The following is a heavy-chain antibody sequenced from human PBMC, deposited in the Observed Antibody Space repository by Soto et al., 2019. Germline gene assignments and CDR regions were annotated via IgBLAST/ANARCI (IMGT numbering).Heavy chain of an antibody. V-gene: IGHV3-30*18. J-gene: IGHJ5*02. CDR1: GFSFSVFG. Sequence: LRLSCVASGFSFSVFGMHWVRQFPGKGLEWVAVISNDGSKRYYIESVEGRFTISRDDSKNTLYLQMDSLRVDDTAVYYCAKDKVPYFDYWSRQRWFDPWGQGTTVTVYS. CDR3: AKDKVPYFDYWSRQRWFDP. D-gene: IGHD3-3*01. CDR2: ISNDGSKR.